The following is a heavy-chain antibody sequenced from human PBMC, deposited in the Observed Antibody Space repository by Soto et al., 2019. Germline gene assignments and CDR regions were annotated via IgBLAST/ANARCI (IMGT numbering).Heavy chain of an antibody. J-gene: IGHJ4*02. CDR2: MNPNSGNT. Sequence: ASVKVSCKASGYTFTSYDINWVRQATGQGLEWKGWMNPNSGNTGYAQKFKGRVTMTRNTSISTAYMELSSLRSEDTAVYYCARGRSYGFPFDYWGQGTPVTVSS. CDR3: ARGRSYGFPFDY. CDR1: GYTFTSYD. V-gene: IGHV1-8*01. D-gene: IGHD5-18*01.